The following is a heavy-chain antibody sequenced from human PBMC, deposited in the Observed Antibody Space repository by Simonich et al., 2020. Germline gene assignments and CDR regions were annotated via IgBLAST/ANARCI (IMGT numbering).Heavy chain of an antibody. Sequence: EVQLVQSGAEVKKPGATVKISCKVSGYTFNDNYMHWVQQAPGKGREGRGLVDPGECETIYAEKFQGRVTITADTSTDTAYMELSSLRSEDTAVYYCATGFEYSSSSWAFDIWGQGTMVTVSS. D-gene: IGHD6-6*01. V-gene: IGHV1-69-2*01. J-gene: IGHJ3*02. CDR1: GYTFNDNY. CDR3: ATGFEYSSSSWAFDI. CDR2: VDPGECET.